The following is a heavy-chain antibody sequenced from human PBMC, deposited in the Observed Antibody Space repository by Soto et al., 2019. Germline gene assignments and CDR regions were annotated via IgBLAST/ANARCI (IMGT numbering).Heavy chain of an antibody. CDR3: ARDHGNIPSRTHYYGMDV. CDR1: GGSISSGGYY. V-gene: IGHV4-31*03. Sequence: PSETLSLTCTVSGGSISSGGYYWSWIRQHPGKGLEWIGYIYYSGSTYYNPSLKSRVTISVDTSKNQFSLKLSSVTAADPAVYYCARDHGNIPSRTHYYGMDVWGQGTMVTVSS. J-gene: IGHJ6*02. CDR2: IYYSGST.